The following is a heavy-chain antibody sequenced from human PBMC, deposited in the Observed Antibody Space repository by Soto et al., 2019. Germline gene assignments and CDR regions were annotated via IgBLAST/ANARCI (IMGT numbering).Heavy chain of an antibody. V-gene: IGHV3-7*03. CDR3: ARDQLILPAHDFFYGSDG. CDR2: IPQEGGDG. Sequence: DVQLVESGGAVVQPGESLRLSCAVSGFTFSMYSMTWVRQSPGKGLEWVAKIPQEGGDGHYADSVKGRFTISRDNAKNAVFLQMNNLRAADTAVYYCARDQLILPAHDFFYGSDGWGQGATVTVS. D-gene: IGHD2-21*02. J-gene: IGHJ6*02. CDR1: GFTFSMYS.